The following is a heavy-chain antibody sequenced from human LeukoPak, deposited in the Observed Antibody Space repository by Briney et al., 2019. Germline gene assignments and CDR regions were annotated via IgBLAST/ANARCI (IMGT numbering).Heavy chain of an antibody. Sequence: ASVKVSCKASGYTFNSYGISWVRQAPGQGLEWMGWINAYNGNTNSAQKLQGRVTMTTDTSTSTAYMELRSLRSDDTAVYYCARGSSYRFSMGYWGRGPLVIVSS. J-gene: IGHJ4*02. CDR2: INAYNGNT. V-gene: IGHV1-18*01. CDR3: ARGSSYRFSMGY. CDR1: GYTFNSYG. D-gene: IGHD1-26*01.